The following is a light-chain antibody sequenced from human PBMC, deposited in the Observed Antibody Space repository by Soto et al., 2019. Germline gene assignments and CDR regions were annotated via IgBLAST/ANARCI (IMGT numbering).Light chain of an antibody. V-gene: IGKV3-15*01. CDR2: GAS. CDR1: QSVSSN. Sequence: EIVMTQSPATLSVSPGERATLSCRAGQSVSSNLAWYQQKPGQAPRLLIYGASTRATGIPARFSGNGSGTEFTLTISSLQSEDFAVYYCQQYNNWPLTFGGGTKVEIK. J-gene: IGKJ4*01. CDR3: QQYNNWPLT.